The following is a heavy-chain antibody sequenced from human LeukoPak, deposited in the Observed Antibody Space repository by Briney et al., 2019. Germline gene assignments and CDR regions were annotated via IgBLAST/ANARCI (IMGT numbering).Heavy chain of an antibody. D-gene: IGHD3-10*01. CDR3: ARHYGSESYYDY. J-gene: IGHJ4*02. CDR1: GGSISSSY. CDR2: IYYTANT. Sequence: PSETLSLTCTVSGGSISSSYWSWIRQPPGKGLEWIGYIYYTANTNYNPSLKSRVTISVDTPKNQFSLKLTSVTAADAAVYYCARHYGSESYYDYWGQGTLVTVSS. V-gene: IGHV4-59*08.